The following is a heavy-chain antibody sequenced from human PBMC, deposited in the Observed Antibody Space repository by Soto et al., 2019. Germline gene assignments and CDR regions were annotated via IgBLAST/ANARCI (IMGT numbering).Heavy chain of an antibody. D-gene: IGHD6-6*01. Sequence: SETLSLTCTVSGGSISSGDYYWSWIRQPPGKGLEWIGYIYYSGSTYYNPSLKSRVTISVDTSKNQFSLKLSSVTAADTAVYYCARDRLIEYSSSSGYYYGMDVWGQGTTVTVSS. V-gene: IGHV4-30-4*01. CDR1: GGSISSGDYY. J-gene: IGHJ6*02. CDR3: ARDRLIEYSSSSGYYYGMDV. CDR2: IYYSGST.